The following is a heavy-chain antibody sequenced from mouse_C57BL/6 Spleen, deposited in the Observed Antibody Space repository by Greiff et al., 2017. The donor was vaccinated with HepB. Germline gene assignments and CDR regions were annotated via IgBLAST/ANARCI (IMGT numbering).Heavy chain of an antibody. CDR3: DRKGDGNYGYYAMDY. Sequence: QVQLQQSGPGLVQPSQSLSITCTVSGFSLTISGVHWVRHSPGKGLEWLGVIWSGGSTDDNAAFISRLSISKDNSKSQVFFKMNSLQADDTAIYYCDRKGDGNYGYYAMDYWGQGTSVTVYS. CDR1: GFSLTISG. CDR2: IWSGGST. D-gene: IGHD2-1*01. V-gene: IGHV2-2*01. J-gene: IGHJ4*01.